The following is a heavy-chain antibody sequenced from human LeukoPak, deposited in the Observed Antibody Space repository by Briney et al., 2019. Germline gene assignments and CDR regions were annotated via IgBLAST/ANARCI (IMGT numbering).Heavy chain of an antibody. CDR3: ARDLDTAMVEYYFDY. V-gene: IGHV3-7*01. J-gene: IGHJ4*02. D-gene: IGHD5-18*01. CDR1: GFTFSIYW. CDR2: IKQDGSLK. Sequence: GGSLRLSCAASGFTFSIYWMTWVRQAPGTGLEWVANIKQDGSLKYYLDSVKGRFTISRDNARNSLYLQMNSLRAEDTAVYYCARDLDTAMVEYYFDYWGQGTLVTVSS.